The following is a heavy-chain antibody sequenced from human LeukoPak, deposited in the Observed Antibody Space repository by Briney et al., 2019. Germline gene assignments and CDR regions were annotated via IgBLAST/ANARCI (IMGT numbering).Heavy chain of an antibody. J-gene: IGHJ6*03. CDR1: GGTFSSYA. CDR2: IIPIFGTA. V-gene: IGHV1-69*05. D-gene: IGHD6-6*01. Sequence: SVTVSCKASGGTFSSYAISWVRQAPGQGLEWMGGIIPIFGTANYAQKFQGRVTITTNESTSTAYMELSSLRSEDTAVYYCASSSDSSSSGDYYYYMDVWGKGTTVTVSS. CDR3: ASSSDSSSSGDYYYYMDV.